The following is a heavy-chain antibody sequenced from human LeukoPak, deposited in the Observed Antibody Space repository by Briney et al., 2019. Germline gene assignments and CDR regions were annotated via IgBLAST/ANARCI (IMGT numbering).Heavy chain of an antibody. CDR3: ARYGFGELSSYGMDV. Sequence: ASVKVSCKASGYTFTGYYIHWVRQAPGQGLEWMGWINPNSGGTNYAQKFQGWVTMTRDTSISTAYMELSRLRSDDTAVYYYARYGFGELSSYGMDVWGKGTTVTVSS. D-gene: IGHD3-10*01. J-gene: IGHJ6*04. CDR1: GYTFTGYY. CDR2: INPNSGGT. V-gene: IGHV1-2*04.